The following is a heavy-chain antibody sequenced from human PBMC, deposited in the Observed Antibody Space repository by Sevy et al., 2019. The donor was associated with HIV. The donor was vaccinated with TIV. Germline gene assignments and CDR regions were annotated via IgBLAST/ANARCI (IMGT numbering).Heavy chain of an antibody. D-gene: IGHD6-13*01. CDR1: GFIFSSYA. J-gene: IGHJ4*02. CDR3: ATGGYSSSWPIDY. Sequence: GGYLRLSCVASGFIFSSYAMHWVRQVPGKGLEWVAVISYDGTKKYYADSVKGRFTISRDNSKNTLFLQMNSLRAEDTAVYYCATGGYSSSWPIDYWGQGTLVTVSS. CDR2: ISYDGTKK. V-gene: IGHV3-30-3*01.